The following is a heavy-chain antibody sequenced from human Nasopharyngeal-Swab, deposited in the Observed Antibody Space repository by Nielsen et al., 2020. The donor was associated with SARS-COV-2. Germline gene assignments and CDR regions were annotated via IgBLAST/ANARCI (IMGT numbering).Heavy chain of an antibody. J-gene: IGHJ4*02. CDR2: IPPTASHI. CDR3: ARDRGWGYYGYGSLDY. Sequence: WIRQPPGKGLEWVSYIPPTASHIYYADSVRGRFTISRDNAKKSLYLQMESLRPEDTAVYYCARDRGWGYYGYGSLDYWGQGVLVTVSS. D-gene: IGHD2-15*01. V-gene: IGHV3-11*04.